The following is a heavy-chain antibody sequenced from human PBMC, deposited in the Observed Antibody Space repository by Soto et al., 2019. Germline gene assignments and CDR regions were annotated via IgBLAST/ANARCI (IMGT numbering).Heavy chain of an antibody. CDR3: EREGWAQGGYFYY. CDR1: GGSISSSSYY. D-gene: IGHD6-19*01. J-gene: IGHJ4*02. V-gene: IGHV4-39*02. Sequence: QLQLQESGPGLLKPSETLSLTCTVSGGSISSSSYYWGWIRQPPGKGLVWIGGIDYSGSTYYNPTLKSRVTIPVDTSKNQFSLKLSSVTAADTAVYYCEREGWAQGGYFYYWGQGTMVTVSS. CDR2: IDYSGST.